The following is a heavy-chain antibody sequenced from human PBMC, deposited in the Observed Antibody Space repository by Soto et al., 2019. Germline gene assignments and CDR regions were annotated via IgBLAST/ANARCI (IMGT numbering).Heavy chain of an antibody. Sequence: PSETLSLTCTVSGGSVSSGSYYWSWIRQPPGKGLEWIGYIYYSGSTNYNPSLKSRVTISVDTSKNQFSLKLSSVTAADTAVYYCARATLDYGDNRIIDYWGQGTLVTVSS. J-gene: IGHJ4*02. CDR3: ARATLDYGDNRIIDY. CDR1: GGSVSSGSYY. V-gene: IGHV4-61*01. D-gene: IGHD4-17*01. CDR2: IYYSGST.